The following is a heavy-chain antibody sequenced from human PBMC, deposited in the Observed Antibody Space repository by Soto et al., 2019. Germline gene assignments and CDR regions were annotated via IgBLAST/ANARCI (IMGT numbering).Heavy chain of an antibody. CDR3: ARDSRIYYDSSGYPFDY. CDR2: ISSSGSTI. Sequence: PGGSLILSCAAAGFTFSSYSVNWVRQAPGKGLEWVSYISSSGSTIYYADSVKGRFTVSRDNAKNSLYLQMNSLRAEDTAVYYCARDSRIYYDSSGYPFDYWGQGTLVTVSS. J-gene: IGHJ4*02. V-gene: IGHV3-48*01. CDR1: GFTFSSYS. D-gene: IGHD3-22*01.